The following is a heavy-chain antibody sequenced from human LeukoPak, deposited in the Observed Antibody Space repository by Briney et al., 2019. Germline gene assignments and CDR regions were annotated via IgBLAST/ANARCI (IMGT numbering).Heavy chain of an antibody. CDR3: ARDFVGIQLGGMRHYYMDV. J-gene: IGHJ6*03. Sequence: ASVKVSCKASGYTFTSYYMHWVRQAPGQGLEWMGIINPSGGSTSYAQKFQGRVTMTRDTSTSTVYMELSSLRSEDTAVYYCARDFVGIQLGGMRHYYMDVWGKGTTVTVSS. V-gene: IGHV1-46*01. CDR2: INPSGGST. D-gene: IGHD5-18*01. CDR1: GYTFTSYY.